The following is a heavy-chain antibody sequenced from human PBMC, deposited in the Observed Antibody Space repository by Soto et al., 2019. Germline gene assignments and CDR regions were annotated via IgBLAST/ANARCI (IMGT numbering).Heavy chain of an antibody. CDR2: INHSGST. D-gene: IGHD3-22*01. Sequence: SETLSLTCAVYGGSFSGYYWSWIRQPPGKGLEWIGEINHSGSTNYNPSLKSRVTISVDTSKNQFSLKLSSVTAADTAVYYCARGRYYYDSSGNNNFDYWGQGTLVTVSS. J-gene: IGHJ4*02. CDR3: ARGRYYYDSSGNNNFDY. CDR1: GGSFSGYY. V-gene: IGHV4-34*01.